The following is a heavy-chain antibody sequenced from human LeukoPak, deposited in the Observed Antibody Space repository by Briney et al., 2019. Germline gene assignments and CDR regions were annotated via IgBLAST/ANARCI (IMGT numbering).Heavy chain of an antibody. J-gene: IGHJ4*01. CDR3: AKDRAGSLFGDYGGAFDY. Sequence: PGGSLRLSCAASGFTFHGYAMHWVRQAPGKGLEWVSGISWDSDNIAYADSVKGRFTISRDNAKHSLYLQMNSLKADDMAFYYCAKDRAGSLFGDYGGAFDYWGQKTLVTVSS. CDR2: ISWDSDNI. D-gene: IGHD4-17*01. CDR1: GFTFHGYA. V-gene: IGHV3-9*03.